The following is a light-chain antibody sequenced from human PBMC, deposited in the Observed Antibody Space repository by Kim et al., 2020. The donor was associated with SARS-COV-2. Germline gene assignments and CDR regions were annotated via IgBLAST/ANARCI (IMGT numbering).Light chain of an antibody. J-gene: IGLJ3*02. V-gene: IGLV6-57*04. CDR3: QSSDNNQEV. Sequence: NFMLTQPHSVSESPGKAVTISCTRSSGSIATKYVQWYQQRPGSAPTTVIYEDNQRPSGVPDRFSGPIDSSSNSASLTISGLKTEDEADYYCQSSDNNQEVFGGGTQLTVL. CDR2: EDN. CDR1: SGSIATKY.